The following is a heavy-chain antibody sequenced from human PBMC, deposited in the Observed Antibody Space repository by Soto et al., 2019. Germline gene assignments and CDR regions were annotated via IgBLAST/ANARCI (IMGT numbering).Heavy chain of an antibody. Sequence: QVQLVPSGAEVKKPGSSVKVSCTASGGSLRNSVMSWVRQAPAQRLVWVGGVIPILVTANCAQKFQGRVTMTADEATSTAYMDSTSLSPDDTAVYYCARRAHRDHWGPGTLVIVSS. CDR1: GGSLRNSV. CDR3: ARRAHRDH. J-gene: IGHJ4*02. V-gene: IGHV1-69*01. CDR2: VIPILVTA.